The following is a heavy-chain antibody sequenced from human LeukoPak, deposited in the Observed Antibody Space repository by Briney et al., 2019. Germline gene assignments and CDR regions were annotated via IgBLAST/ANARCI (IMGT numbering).Heavy chain of an antibody. CDR3: APHPIVGATTPIDY. CDR2: ISSSSSYI. D-gene: IGHD1-26*01. V-gene: IGHV3-11*06. J-gene: IGHJ4*02. Sequence: PGGSLRLSCAASGFTFSDYYMSWVRQAPGKGLEWVSYISSSSSYIYYADSVKGRSTISRDNAKNSLYLQMNSLRAEDTAVYYCAPHPIVGATTPIDYWGQGTLVTVSS. CDR1: GFTFSDYY.